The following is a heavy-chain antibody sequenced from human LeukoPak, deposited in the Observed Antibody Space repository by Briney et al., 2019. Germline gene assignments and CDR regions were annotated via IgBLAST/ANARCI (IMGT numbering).Heavy chain of an antibody. J-gene: IGHJ4*02. CDR2: IYYSGST. V-gene: IGHV4-39*01. CDR1: GGSISSSSYY. CDR3: ARHNSPASFDY. Sequence: SETLFLTCIVSGGSISSSSYYWAWICQPPGKRLEWIGSIYYSGSTYYNPSLQGRVTISVDTSKNQFSLKLSSVTAADTAVYYCARHNSPASFDYWGQGTLVTVSS. D-gene: IGHD4-11*01.